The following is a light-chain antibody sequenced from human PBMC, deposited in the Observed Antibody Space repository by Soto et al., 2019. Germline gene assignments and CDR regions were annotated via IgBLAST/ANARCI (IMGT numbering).Light chain of an antibody. Sequence: DIQMTQSPSSLSASVGDRVTITYRASQGISSYLAWYQQKPGKVPEVLIYAASTLQSGVPSRFSGSGSGTDFTLTISSLQPEDVATYYCQRYNIAPRTFGQGTKVEIK. V-gene: IGKV1-27*01. J-gene: IGKJ1*01. CDR2: AAS. CDR1: QGISSY. CDR3: QRYNIAPRT.